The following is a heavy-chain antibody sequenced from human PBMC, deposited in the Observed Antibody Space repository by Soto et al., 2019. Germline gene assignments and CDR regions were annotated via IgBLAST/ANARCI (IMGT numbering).Heavy chain of an antibody. CDR3: ARVDHRGYFAILTDY. CDR2: IYDSVNT. CDR1: GDSLSSGGHY. Sequence: SETLSLTCTVSGDSLSSGGHYWSWIRQHPGKGLEWIGHIYDSVNTYYSPALRSRVTISADMSKNQFSLNLRSVTAADMAVYYCARVDHRGYFAILTDYWGQGTLVTVSS. V-gene: IGHV4-31*03. D-gene: IGHD3-9*01. J-gene: IGHJ4*02.